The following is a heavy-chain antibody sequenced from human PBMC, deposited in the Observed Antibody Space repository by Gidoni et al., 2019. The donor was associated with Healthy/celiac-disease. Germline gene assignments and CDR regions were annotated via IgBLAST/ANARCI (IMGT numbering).Heavy chain of an antibody. Sequence: QLQLQESGPGLVKPSETLSLTCTVSGGSISSSSYYWGWIRQPPGKGLEWIGSIYYSGSTYYNPSLKSRVTISVDTSKNQFSLKLSSVTAADTAVYYCARRSSSGWYEGGYWGQGTLVTVSS. CDR2: IYYSGST. J-gene: IGHJ4*02. D-gene: IGHD6-19*01. CDR3: ARRSSSGWYEGGY. CDR1: GGSISSSSYY. V-gene: IGHV4-39*01.